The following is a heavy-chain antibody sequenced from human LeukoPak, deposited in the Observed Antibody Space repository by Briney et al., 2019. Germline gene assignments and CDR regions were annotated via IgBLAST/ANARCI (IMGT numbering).Heavy chain of an antibody. J-gene: IGHJ5*02. Sequence: ASVKVSCKAFGGTFSSYAISWVRQAPGQGLEWMGGIIPILGTANYAQKFQGRVTITTDESTSTAYMELSSLRSEDTAVYYCARATYVGLESIAATFDPWGQGTLVTVSS. V-gene: IGHV1-69*05. CDR2: IIPILGTA. CDR3: ARATYVGLESIAATFDP. CDR1: GGTFSSYA. D-gene: IGHD6-6*01.